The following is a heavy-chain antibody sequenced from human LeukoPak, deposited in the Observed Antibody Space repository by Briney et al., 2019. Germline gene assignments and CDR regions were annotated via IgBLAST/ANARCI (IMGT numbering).Heavy chain of an antibody. D-gene: IGHD6-13*01. Sequence: SVKVSCKASGGTFSSYAIIWVRQAPGQGLEWMGRIIPILGIANYAQKFQGRVTITADKSTSTAYMELSSLRSEDTAVYYCARAYSSWYDDYYYGMDVWGQGTTVTVSS. CDR2: IIPILGIA. CDR3: ARAYSSWYDDYYYGMDV. CDR1: GGTFSSYA. V-gene: IGHV1-69*04. J-gene: IGHJ6*02.